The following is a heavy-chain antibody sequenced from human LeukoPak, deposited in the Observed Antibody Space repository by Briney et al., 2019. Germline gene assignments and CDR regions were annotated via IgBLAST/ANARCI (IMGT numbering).Heavy chain of an antibody. D-gene: IGHD3-10*01. CDR1: GFTVSSNY. Sequence: TGGPLRLSCAASGFTVSSNYMSWVRQAPGKGLEWVSVIYSGGSTYYADSVKGRFTISRDNSKNTLYLQMNSLRAEDTAVYYCARDKIRYGSGYYYYMDVWGKGTTVTISS. CDR3: ARDKIRYGSGYYYYMDV. V-gene: IGHV3-53*01. CDR2: IYSGGST. J-gene: IGHJ6*03.